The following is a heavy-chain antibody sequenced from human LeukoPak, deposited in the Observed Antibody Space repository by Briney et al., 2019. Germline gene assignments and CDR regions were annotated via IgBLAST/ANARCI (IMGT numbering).Heavy chain of an antibody. CDR1: GESLSGFY. Sequence: SETLSLTCTVSGESLSGFYWNWIRQPPGKGLEWIGYIYGSGYTNYNPSLKSRVTMSIDTSKNHFSLKLTSVTAADTATYYCARETSLAGFASGLGFNYWGQGILVTVSS. CDR3: ARETSLAGFASGLGFNY. J-gene: IGHJ4*02. V-gene: IGHV4-59*01. D-gene: IGHD6-19*01. CDR2: IYGSGYT.